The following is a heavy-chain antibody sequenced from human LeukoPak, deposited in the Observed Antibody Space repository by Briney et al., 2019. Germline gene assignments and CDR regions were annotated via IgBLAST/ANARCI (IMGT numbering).Heavy chain of an antibody. V-gene: IGHV4-59*01. J-gene: IGHJ3*01. CDR2: VSHTGAT. CDR3: ARDRRGSYYTFDV. Sequence: SETLSLTCSVSGASINGYFWNWVRQTPERGLEWIGYVSHTGATTSNPTLKSRVSITIDTSKRQISLSMTSVTAADPALYYCARDRRGSYYTFDVWGPGTIVSVS. D-gene: IGHD1-26*01. CDR1: GASINGYF.